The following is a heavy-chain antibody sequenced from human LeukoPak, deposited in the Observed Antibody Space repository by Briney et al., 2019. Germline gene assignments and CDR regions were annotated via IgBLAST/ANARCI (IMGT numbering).Heavy chain of an antibody. D-gene: IGHD3-9*01. CDR1: GYTFTSYY. Sequence: ASVKVSCKASGYTFTSYYMHWVRQAPGQGLEWMGIINPSGGSTSYAQKFQGRVTMTRDMSTSTVYMELSSLRSEDTAVYYCARDREYYDILTGYYHDAFDIWGQGTMVTVSS. V-gene: IGHV1-46*01. CDR3: ARDREYYDILTGYYHDAFDI. J-gene: IGHJ3*02. CDR2: INPSGGST.